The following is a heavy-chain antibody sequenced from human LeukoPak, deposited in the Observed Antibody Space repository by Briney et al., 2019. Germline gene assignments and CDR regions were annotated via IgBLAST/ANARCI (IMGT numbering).Heavy chain of an antibody. J-gene: IGHJ1*01. Sequence: PSETLSLTCAVSGDSISSTSTYTGWISHSPGTGLEWLGDIYSSGRTYYNPSLKSGVAISIDTSKNQFSLRLVSMTAADTAVFYCARRRYYDSTGYFEWGRGTLVTVCS. CDR3: ARRRYYDSTGYFE. CDR2: IYSSGRT. CDR1: GDSISSTSTY. V-gene: IGHV4-39*01. D-gene: IGHD3-22*01.